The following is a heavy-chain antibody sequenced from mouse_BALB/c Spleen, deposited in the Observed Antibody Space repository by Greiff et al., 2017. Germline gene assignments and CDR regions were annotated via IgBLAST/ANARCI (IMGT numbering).Heavy chain of an antibody. J-gene: IGHJ1*01. V-gene: IGHV7-3*02. CDR1: GFTFTDYY. Sequence: EVQVVESGGGLVQPGGSLRLSCATSGFTFTDYYMSWVRQPPGKALEWLGFIRNKANGYTTEYSASVKGRFTISRDNSQSILYLQMNTLRAEDSATYYCARGGYLYWYFDVWGAGTTVTVSS. D-gene: IGHD2-2*01. CDR2: IRNKANGYTT. CDR3: ARGGYLYWYFDV.